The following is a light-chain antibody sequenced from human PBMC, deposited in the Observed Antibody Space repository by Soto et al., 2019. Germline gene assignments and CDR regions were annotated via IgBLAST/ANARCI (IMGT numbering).Light chain of an antibody. Sequence: DIVLTQSPATLSLSPGERATLSCGASQSITNNYLAWYQQKPGLAPRLLIYDTSKRATRIPDRFSGSGSGTVFTLIIRGLEPYDFAAYCCQHFGSLLTFGGGTKGEIK. CDR2: DTS. CDR3: QHFGSLLT. V-gene: IGKV3D-20*01. CDR1: QSITNNY. J-gene: IGKJ4*01.